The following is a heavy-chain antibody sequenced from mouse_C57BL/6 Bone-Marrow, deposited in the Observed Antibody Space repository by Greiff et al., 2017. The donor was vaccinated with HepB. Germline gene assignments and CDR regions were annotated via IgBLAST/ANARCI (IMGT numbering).Heavy chain of an antibody. CDR3: AKPGWLLRGIAMDY. CDR2: IWGDGST. D-gene: IGHD2-3*01. J-gene: IGHJ4*01. V-gene: IGHV2-3*01. Sequence: VQLVESGPGLVAPSQCLSITCTVSGFSFTSYGVSWVRQPPGKGLEWLGVIWGDGSTNYHSALISRLSISKDNSKSQVFLKLNSLQTDDTSTYYCAKPGWLLRGIAMDYWGQGTTVTVSS. CDR1: GFSFTSYG.